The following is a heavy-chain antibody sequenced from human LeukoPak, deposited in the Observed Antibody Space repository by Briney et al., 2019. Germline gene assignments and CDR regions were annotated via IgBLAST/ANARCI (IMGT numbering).Heavy chain of an antibody. CDR2: ISYDGSNK. Sequence: GGSLRLSCAASGFTFSSYAMHWVRQAPGKGLEWVAVISYDGSNKYYADSVKGRFTISRDNSKNTLYLQMNSLRAEDTAVYYCARDDYGDYLPFDYWGQGTLVTVSS. J-gene: IGHJ4*02. V-gene: IGHV3-30-3*01. D-gene: IGHD4-17*01. CDR3: ARDDYGDYLPFDY. CDR1: GFTFSSYA.